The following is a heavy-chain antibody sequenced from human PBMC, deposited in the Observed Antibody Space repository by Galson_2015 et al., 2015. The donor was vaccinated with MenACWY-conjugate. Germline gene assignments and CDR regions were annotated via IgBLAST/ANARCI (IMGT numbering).Heavy chain of an antibody. CDR3: ARDRVAVAGPDYYYYGMDV. D-gene: IGHD6-19*01. CDR2: IWYDGSNK. V-gene: IGHV3-33*01. Sequence: SLRLSCAASGFIFSSYGMHWVRQAPGKGLEWVAVIWYDGSNKDYADSVKGRFIISRDNSKNTLYLQMTSLRAEDTAMYYCARDRVAVAGPDYYYYGMDVWGQGTTVTVSS. J-gene: IGHJ6*02. CDR1: GFIFSSYG.